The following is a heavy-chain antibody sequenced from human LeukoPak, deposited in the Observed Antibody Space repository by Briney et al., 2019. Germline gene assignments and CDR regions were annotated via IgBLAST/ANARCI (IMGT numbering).Heavy chain of an antibody. J-gene: IGHJ4*02. CDR1: GFTFSNYA. Sequence: GRSLTLSCAASGFTFSNYAIHWVRQAPGRGLEWVAAISYDGNSQHYGAPVKGRFTISRDNSKNTVYLQINTLRTDDAAIYYCAKPYPTLTTSAVLDNWGQGNLVTVSS. CDR2: ISYDGNSQ. CDR3: AKPYPTLTTSAVLDN. D-gene: IGHD1-1*01. V-gene: IGHV3-30*18.